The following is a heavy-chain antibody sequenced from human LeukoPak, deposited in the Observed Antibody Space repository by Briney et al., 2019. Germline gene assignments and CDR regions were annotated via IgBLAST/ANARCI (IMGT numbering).Heavy chain of an antibody. D-gene: IGHD3-22*01. CDR1: GFTFSSDA. CDR2: ISGSGGST. V-gene: IGHV3-23*01. Sequence: GGSLRLSCAASGFTFSSDAMSWVRQAPGKGLEWVSAISGSGGSTYYADSVKGRFTISRDNSKNTLYLQMNSLRAEDTAVYYCAKGPRGDSSGYLFDYWGQGTLVTVSS. J-gene: IGHJ4*02. CDR3: AKGPRGDSSGYLFDY.